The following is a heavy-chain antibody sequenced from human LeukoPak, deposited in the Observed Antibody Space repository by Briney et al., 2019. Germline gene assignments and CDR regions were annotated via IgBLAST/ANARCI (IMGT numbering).Heavy chain of an antibody. D-gene: IGHD5-12*01. CDR2: ISSSSIYI. CDR1: GFIFSSYS. Sequence: PGGSLRLSCAASGFIFSSYSMNWVRQAPGKGLEWVSSISSSSIYIYYADSVKGRFTISRDNAGNSLHLQMNSLSAEDTAVYYCARAFSSGYDLLNWGQGTLVTVSS. J-gene: IGHJ4*02. CDR3: ARAFSSGYDLLN. V-gene: IGHV3-21*01.